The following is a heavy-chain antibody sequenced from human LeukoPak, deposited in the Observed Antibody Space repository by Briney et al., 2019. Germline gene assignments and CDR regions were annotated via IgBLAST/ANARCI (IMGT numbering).Heavy chain of an antibody. CDR2: TYSGGFT. CDR1: GFTVSSNY. J-gene: IGHJ4*02. D-gene: IGHD1-1*01. V-gene: IGHV3-66*01. CDR3: ARVAKQLYYFDY. Sequence: PGGSLILSCAASGFTVSSNYMSWVRQAPGKGLEWVSVTYSGGFTYCADSVKGRFTISRDNSKNTLYLQMNSLRAEDTAVYYCARVAKQLYYFDYWGQGTLVTVSS.